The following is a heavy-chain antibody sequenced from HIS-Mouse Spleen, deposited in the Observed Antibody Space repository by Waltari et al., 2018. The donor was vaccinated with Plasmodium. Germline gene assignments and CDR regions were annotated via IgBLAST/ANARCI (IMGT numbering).Heavy chain of an antibody. Sequence: QVQLQESGPGLVKPSETLSLTCTVSGYSISSGYYWGWIRQPPGRGREWIGSIYHSGSTYYNPALKSRVTISVDTSKNQFSLKRSVVTAADTAVYYCARVDYGSGDYYYYYGMDVWGQGTTVTVSS. CDR3: ARVDYGSGDYYYYYGMDV. V-gene: IGHV4-38-2*02. CDR2: IYHSGST. CDR1: GYSISSGYY. D-gene: IGHD3-10*01. J-gene: IGHJ6*02.